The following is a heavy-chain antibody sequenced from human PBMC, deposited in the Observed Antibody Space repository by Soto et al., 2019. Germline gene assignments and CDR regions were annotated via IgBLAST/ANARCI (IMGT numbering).Heavy chain of an antibody. D-gene: IGHD1-26*01. Sequence: EVQLLESGGGLVQPGGSLRLSCAASGFIFSSYAMSWVRQAPGKGLEWVSAISGSGGSTYYAASVKGRFTISRDNSKNTLYLQMNSVRVEDTAVYYCAKDRWELSCGGQGTLVTVSS. J-gene: IGHJ4*02. CDR2: ISGSGGST. CDR1: GFIFSSYA. CDR3: AKDRWELSC. V-gene: IGHV3-23*01.